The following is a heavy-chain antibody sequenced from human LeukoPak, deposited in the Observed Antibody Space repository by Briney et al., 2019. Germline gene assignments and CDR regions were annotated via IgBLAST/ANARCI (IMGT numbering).Heavy chain of an antibody. CDR3: ARPYYSGNFYYYGMDV. J-gene: IGHJ6*02. D-gene: IGHD1-26*01. CDR1: GFTFSGYP. CDR2: ISDDGTKK. V-gene: IGHV3-30*04. Sequence: PGGSLRLSCAASGFTFSGYPMHWVRQAPGKGLEWVAIISDDGTKKYYADSVKGRFTISKDNAKNTLHLQMNSLRAEDTAVYYCARPYYSGNFYYYGMDVWGQGTTVTVSS.